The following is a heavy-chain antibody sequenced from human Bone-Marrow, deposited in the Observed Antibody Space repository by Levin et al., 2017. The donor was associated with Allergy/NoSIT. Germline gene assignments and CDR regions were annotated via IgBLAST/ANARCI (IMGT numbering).Heavy chain of an antibody. CDR1: GYTFTGYY. J-gene: IGHJ6*02. D-gene: IGHD6-6*01. V-gene: IGHV1-2*02. Sequence: GESLKISCKASGYTFTGYYMHWVRQAPGQGLEWMGWINPNSGGTNYAQKFQGRVTMTRDTSISTAYMELSRLRSDDTAVYYCARDGSPIAARLEFLRDYYYDGMDVWGQGTTVTVSS. CDR3: ARDGSPIAARLEFLRDYYYDGMDV. CDR2: INPNSGGT.